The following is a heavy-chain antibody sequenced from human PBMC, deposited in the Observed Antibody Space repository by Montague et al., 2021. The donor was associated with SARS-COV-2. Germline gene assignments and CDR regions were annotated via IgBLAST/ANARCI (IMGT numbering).Heavy chain of an antibody. CDR2: ISSSGSPK. CDR1: GFTFSSHE. V-gene: IGHV3-48*03. Sequence: SLRLSCAASGFTFSSHEMNWVRQAPGKGLGWIAYISSSGSPKYYADSVKGRFTISRDNAKNSLCLQMNSLRAEDTTIYYCAREGYCSSTNCYRPEYFQYWGQGCLVSVSS. CDR3: AREGYCSSTNCYRPEYFQY. D-gene: IGHD2-2*01. J-gene: IGHJ1*01.